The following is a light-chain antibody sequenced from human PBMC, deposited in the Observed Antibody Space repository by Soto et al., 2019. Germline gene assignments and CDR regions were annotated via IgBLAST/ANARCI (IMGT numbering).Light chain of an antibody. V-gene: IGKV1-6*01. Sequence: GDRVTIACRASRYIRSDLSWYQQRPGQAPKVLIYPASSLQSGVPSRFSGSGSGTDFTLTISSLQPEDFETYYCLQDYNYPWTFGQGTKVDIK. CDR2: PAS. CDR1: RYIRSD. J-gene: IGKJ1*01. CDR3: LQDYNYPWT.